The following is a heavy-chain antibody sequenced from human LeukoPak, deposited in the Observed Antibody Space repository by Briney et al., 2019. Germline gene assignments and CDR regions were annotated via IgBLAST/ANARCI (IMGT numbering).Heavy chain of an antibody. V-gene: IGHV1-2*02. CDR2: INPNSGGT. CDR1: GYTFTGYY. J-gene: IGHJ4*02. Sequence: ASVKVSCKASGYTFTGYYMHWVRQAPGQGLEWMGWINPNSGGTNYAQKFQGRVTMTRDTSISTAYMELSRLRSDDTAVYYCARGTDYHFWSGPNLDYWGQGTLVTVSS. D-gene: IGHD3-3*01. CDR3: ARGTDYHFWSGPNLDY.